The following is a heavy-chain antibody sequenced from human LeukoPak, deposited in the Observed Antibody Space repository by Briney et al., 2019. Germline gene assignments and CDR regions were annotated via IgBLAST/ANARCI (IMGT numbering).Heavy chain of an antibody. CDR1: GFTVSNYY. D-gene: IGHD5-24*01. CDR2: IYTGGST. V-gene: IGHV3-66*01. CDR3: ARGHGN. Sequence: PRGSLRLSCAVSGFTVSNYYMSWVRQAPGKGLEWVSIIYTGGSTSYADSVRGRFTISRDISKNTLYLQMNSLRTEDTALYYCARGHGNWGQGTLVTVSS. J-gene: IGHJ4*02.